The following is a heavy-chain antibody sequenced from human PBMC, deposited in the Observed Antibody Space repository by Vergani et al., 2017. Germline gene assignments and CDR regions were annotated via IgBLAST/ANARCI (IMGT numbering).Heavy chain of an antibody. D-gene: IGHD2-15*01. V-gene: IGHV3-21*01. J-gene: IGHJ6*02. CDR3: AREGGERYCSGGSCYGPPFDYYGMDV. CDR2: ISSSSSYI. Sequence: EVQLVESGGGLVKPGGSLRLSCVASGFTFSSYSMNWVRQAPGKGLEWVSSISSSSSYIYYADSVKGRFTISRDNAKNSLYLQMNSLRAEDTAVYYCAREGGERYCSGGSCYGPPFDYYGMDVWGQGTTVTVSS. CDR1: GFTFSSYS.